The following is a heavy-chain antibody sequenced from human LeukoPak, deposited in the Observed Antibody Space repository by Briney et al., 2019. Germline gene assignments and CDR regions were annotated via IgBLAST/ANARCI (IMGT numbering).Heavy chain of an antibody. CDR1: GFTFSSYS. Sequence: GGSLRLSCAASGFTFSSYSMNWVRQAPGKGLEWVSSISSSSSYIYYADSVKGRFTISRDNAKNSLYLQMNSLRAEDTAVYYCARDIATTVTTFSNYYYYYGMDVWGQGTTATVSS. J-gene: IGHJ6*02. CDR2: ISSSSSYI. D-gene: IGHD4-11*01. V-gene: IGHV3-21*01. CDR3: ARDIATTVTTFSNYYYYYGMDV.